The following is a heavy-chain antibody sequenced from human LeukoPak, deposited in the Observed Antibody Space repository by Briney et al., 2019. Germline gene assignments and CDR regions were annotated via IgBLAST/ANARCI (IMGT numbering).Heavy chain of an antibody. CDR2: IYYSGST. CDR3: ARGRRYCSSTSCYTNWFDP. CDR1: GGSFSGYY. D-gene: IGHD2-2*02. J-gene: IGHJ5*02. Sequence: PSETLSLTCAVYGGSFSGYYWSWIRQPPGKGLEWIGYIYYSGSTNYNPSLKSRVTISVDTSKNQFSLKLSSVTAADTAVYYCARGRRYCSSTSCYTNWFDPWGQGTLVTVSS. V-gene: IGHV4-59*01.